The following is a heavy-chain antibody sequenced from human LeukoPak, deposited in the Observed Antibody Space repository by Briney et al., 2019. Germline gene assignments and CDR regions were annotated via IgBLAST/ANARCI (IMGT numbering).Heavy chain of an antibody. J-gene: IGHJ6*02. CDR3: ASSPAYYYYGMDV. D-gene: IGHD2-2*01. Sequence: PSETLSLTCTVSGGSISSYYWSWIRQPAGKGLEWIGRIYTSGSTHYNPSLKSRVTMSVDTSKNQFSLKLSSVTAANTAVYYCASSPAYYYYGMDVWGQGTTVTVSS. CDR2: IYTSGST. CDR1: GGSISSYY. V-gene: IGHV4-4*07.